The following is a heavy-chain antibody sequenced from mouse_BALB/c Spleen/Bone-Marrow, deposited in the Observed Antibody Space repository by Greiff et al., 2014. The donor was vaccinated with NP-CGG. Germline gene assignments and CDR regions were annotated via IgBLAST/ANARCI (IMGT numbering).Heavy chain of an antibody. J-gene: IGHJ4*01. CDR3: ARGPHDDDMDY. V-gene: IGHV5-4*02. D-gene: IGHD2-3*01. CDR1: GFTFSDYY. CDR2: ISDGGSYT. Sequence: EVKLQESGGGLVKPGGSLKLSCAASGFTFSDYYMYWVRQTPEKGLEWVATISDGGSYTYYPDSVKGRFTISRDNAKNNLYLQLSSLKSEDTAMYYCARGPHDDDMDYWGQGTSVTVSS.